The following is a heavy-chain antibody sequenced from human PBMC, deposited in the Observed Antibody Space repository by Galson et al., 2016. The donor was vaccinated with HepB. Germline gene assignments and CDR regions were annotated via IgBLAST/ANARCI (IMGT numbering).Heavy chain of an antibody. CDR1: GGSFSGHY. CDR3: ARGVGSGYDSRPVKWVDY. D-gene: IGHD5-12*01. Sequence: ETLSLTCDVYGGSFSGHYWSWIRQPPGKGLEWIGEINHSGNTNYNPSLKSRVTMSVDSSKNQFSLKLSSVTAADTAVYYCARGVGSGYDSRPVKWVDYWGQGTLVTVSS. CDR2: INHSGNT. V-gene: IGHV4-34*01. J-gene: IGHJ4*02.